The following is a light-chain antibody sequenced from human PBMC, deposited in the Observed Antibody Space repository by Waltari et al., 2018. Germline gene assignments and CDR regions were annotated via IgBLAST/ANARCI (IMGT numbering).Light chain of an antibody. CDR1: SSDVGRYKY. CDR3: SSYTSSKTYV. V-gene: IGLV2-14*03. J-gene: IGLJ1*01. CDR2: DVS. Sequence: QSALTQPASVSGSPGQSITISRTGTSSDVGRYKYVPWYQQNPGKAPKLIIHDVSDRPLGVSNRFSGSKFGNTASLTISGLQAEDEADYYCSSYTSSKTYVFGTGTKVTVL.